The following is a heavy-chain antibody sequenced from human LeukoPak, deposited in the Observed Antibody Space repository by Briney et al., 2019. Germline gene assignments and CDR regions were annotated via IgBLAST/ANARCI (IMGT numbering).Heavy chain of an antibody. CDR1: GGSVTSGNYY. CDR2: IYTNGGA. CDR3: ARQPPGY. J-gene: IGHJ4*02. Sequence: SQTLSLTCTVSGGSVTSGNYYWNWIRQPAGKGLEWIGRIYTNGGASYNPSLKSRVTISIDASKNQFSLKLSSVTAADTAVYYCARQPPGYWGQGILVTVSS. V-gene: IGHV4-61*02.